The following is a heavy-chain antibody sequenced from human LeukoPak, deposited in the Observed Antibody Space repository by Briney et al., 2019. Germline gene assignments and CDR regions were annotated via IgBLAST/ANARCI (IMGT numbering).Heavy chain of an antibody. CDR1: GGSISSSSYY. Sequence: SETLSLTCTVSGGSISSSSYYWSWIRQPPGKGLEWIGEINHSGSTNYNPSLKSRVTISVDTSKNQFSLKLSSVTAADTAVYYCARDGGSYYHTFDYWGQGTLVTVSS. CDR3: ARDGGSYYHTFDY. D-gene: IGHD1-26*01. V-gene: IGHV4-39*07. CDR2: INHSGST. J-gene: IGHJ4*02.